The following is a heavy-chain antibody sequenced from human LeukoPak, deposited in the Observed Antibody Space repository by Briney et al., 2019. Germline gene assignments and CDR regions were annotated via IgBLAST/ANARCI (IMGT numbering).Heavy chain of an antibody. CDR3: ARGPSIVGATGGDY. CDR2: IYHSGST. CDR1: GYSISSGYY. Sequence: IPSETLSLTCTVSGYSISSGYYWGWIRQPPGKGLEWIGSIYHSGSTYYNPSLKSRVTISVDTSKNQFSLKLSSVTAADTAVYYCARGPSIVGATGGDYWGQGTLVTVSS. V-gene: IGHV4-38-2*02. J-gene: IGHJ4*02. D-gene: IGHD1-26*01.